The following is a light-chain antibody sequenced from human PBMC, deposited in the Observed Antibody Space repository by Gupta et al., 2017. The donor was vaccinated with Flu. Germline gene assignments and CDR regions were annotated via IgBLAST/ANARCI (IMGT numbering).Light chain of an antibody. Sequence: QLVLTQSPSASASLGASVKLTCTLNSGHSNYAIAWHQQQPEKGPRYLMKLNSDGSHNKGDGISDRFSGSSSGAERYLTISSLQSEDEADYYCQTWVTGMRVFGGGTKLTVL. CDR2: LNSDGSH. V-gene: IGLV4-69*01. CDR3: QTWVTGMRV. J-gene: IGLJ3*02. CDR1: SGHSNYA.